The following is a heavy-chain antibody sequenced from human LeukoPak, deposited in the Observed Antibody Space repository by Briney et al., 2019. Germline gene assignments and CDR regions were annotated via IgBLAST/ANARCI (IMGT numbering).Heavy chain of an antibody. CDR2: IYYSGST. Sequence: SQTLSLTCTVSGGSISSGDYYWSWIRQHPGKGLEWIGYIYYSGSTYYNPSLKSRVTISVDTSKNQFSLKLSSVTAADTAVYYCASTQGDIAAAGTGFDSWGQGTLVTVSS. CDR1: GGSISSGDYY. CDR3: ASTQGDIAAAGTGFDS. D-gene: IGHD6-13*01. J-gene: IGHJ5*01. V-gene: IGHV4-31*03.